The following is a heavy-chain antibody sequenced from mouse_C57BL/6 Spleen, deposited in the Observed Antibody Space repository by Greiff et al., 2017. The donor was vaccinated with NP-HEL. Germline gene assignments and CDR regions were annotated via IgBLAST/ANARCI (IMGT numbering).Heavy chain of an antibody. CDR3: ARDLNWDGDYYAMDY. Sequence: VQLQQSGPGLVKPSQSLSLTCSVTGYSITSGYYWNWIRQFPGNKLEWMGYISYDGSNNYNPSLKNRISITRDTSKNQFFLKLNSVTTEDTATYYCARDLNWDGDYYAMDYWGQGTSVTVSS. CDR2: ISYDGSN. CDR1: GYSITSGYY. D-gene: IGHD4-1*01. J-gene: IGHJ4*01. V-gene: IGHV3-6*01.